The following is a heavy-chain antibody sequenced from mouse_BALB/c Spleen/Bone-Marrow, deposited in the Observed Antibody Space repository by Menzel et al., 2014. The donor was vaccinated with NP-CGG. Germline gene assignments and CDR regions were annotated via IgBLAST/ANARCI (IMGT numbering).Heavy chain of an antibody. Sequence: VQLQESGPGLVAPSQSLSITCTVSGFSLTNYGVHWVRQPPGKGLEWLVVIWSDGNTNYNSALKSRLSISKDNSKNQVFLKMNSLQTDDTAMYYCARNPYGNGAMDYWGQGTSVTVSS. J-gene: IGHJ4*01. CDR1: GFSLTNYG. CDR3: ARNPYGNGAMDY. D-gene: IGHD2-10*02. V-gene: IGHV2-6*02. CDR2: IWSDGNT.